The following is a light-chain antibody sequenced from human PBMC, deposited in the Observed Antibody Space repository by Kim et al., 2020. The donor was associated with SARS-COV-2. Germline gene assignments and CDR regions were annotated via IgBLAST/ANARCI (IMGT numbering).Light chain of an antibody. CDR2: EDN. CDR3: QSYDSSNRWV. Sequence: KTVTISCTRSSGSIASNYVQWYQQRPGSAPTTVIYEDNQRPSGVPARFSGSIDSSSNSASLTISGLKTEDEADYYCQSYDSSNRWVFGGGTQLTVL. CDR1: SGSIASNY. V-gene: IGLV6-57*03. J-gene: IGLJ3*02.